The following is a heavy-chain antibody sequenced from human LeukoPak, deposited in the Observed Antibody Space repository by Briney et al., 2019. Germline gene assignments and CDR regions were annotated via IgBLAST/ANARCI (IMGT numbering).Heavy chain of an antibody. D-gene: IGHD6-13*01. CDR1: GGSISSGGDS. V-gene: IGHV4-31*03. CDR2: IYYSGST. Sequence: PSETLSLTCTVSGGSISSGGDSWSWIRQHPGKGLEWIGYIYYSGSTYYNPSLKSRVTISVDTSKNQFSLKLSSVTAADTAVYYCARARIAAAGVIDYWGQGTLVTVSS. CDR3: ARARIAAAGVIDY. J-gene: IGHJ4*02.